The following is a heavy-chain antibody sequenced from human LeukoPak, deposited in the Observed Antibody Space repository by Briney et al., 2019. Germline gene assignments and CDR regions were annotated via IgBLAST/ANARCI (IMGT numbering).Heavy chain of an antibody. CDR2: IRYDGSNK. V-gene: IGHV3-30*02. CDR1: GFTFSSYG. CDR3: AKDAPIDY. Sequence: GGSLRLSCAASGFTFSSYGMHWVRQAPGKGLEGVAFIRYDGSNKYYADSLKGLFTISRDNSKNTLYLQMNSLRAEDTAVYYCAKDAPIDYWGQGTLVTVSS. J-gene: IGHJ4*02.